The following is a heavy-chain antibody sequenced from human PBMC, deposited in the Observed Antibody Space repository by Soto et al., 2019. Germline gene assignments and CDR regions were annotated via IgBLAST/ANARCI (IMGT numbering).Heavy chain of an antibody. CDR2: INAGNGNT. CDR1: GYTFTNYA. V-gene: IGHV1-3*01. J-gene: IGHJ4*02. CDR3: ARVPLGSLLDY. Sequence: ASVKVSCKASGYTFTNYATHWVRQAPGQRLEWMGWINAGNGNTKYSQKFQGRVTITRDTSASTAYMELSSLRSEDTAVYYCARVPLGSLLDYWGQGNLVTVSS. D-gene: IGHD3-16*01.